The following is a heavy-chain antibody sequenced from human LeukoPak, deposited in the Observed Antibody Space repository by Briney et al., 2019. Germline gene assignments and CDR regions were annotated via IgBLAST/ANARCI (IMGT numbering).Heavy chain of an antibody. CDR2: IIPIFGTA. J-gene: IGHJ6*02. CDR3: ARDGYCSGGSCYRYGMDV. CDR1: GGTFISYA. D-gene: IGHD2-15*01. V-gene: IGHV1-69*13. Sequence: GASVKVSCKASGGTFISYAISWVRQAPGQGLEWMGGIIPIFGTANYAQKFQGRVTITADESTSTAYMELSSLRSEDTAVYYCARDGYCSGGSCYRYGMDVWGQGTTVTASS.